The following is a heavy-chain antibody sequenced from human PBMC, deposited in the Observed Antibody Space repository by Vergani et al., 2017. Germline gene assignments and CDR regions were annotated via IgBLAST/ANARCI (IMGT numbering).Heavy chain of an antibody. Sequence: QVQLQESGPGLVKPSQTLSLTCTVSGGSISSGGYYWSWIRQHPGKGLEWIGYIYYSGSTYYNPSLKSRVTISVDTSKNQFSLKLSSVTAADTAVYYCARDSSRRSSSWSRISSYWYVDLWGRGTLVTVSS. CDR1: GGSISSGGYY. CDR2: IYYSGST. V-gene: IGHV4-31*03. CDR3: ARDSSRRSSSWSRISSYWYVDL. J-gene: IGHJ2*01. D-gene: IGHD6-13*01.